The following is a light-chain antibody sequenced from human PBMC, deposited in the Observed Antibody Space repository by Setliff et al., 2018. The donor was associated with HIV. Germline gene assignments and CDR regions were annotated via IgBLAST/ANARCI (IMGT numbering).Light chain of an antibody. Sequence: SYELAQPPSVSVAPGKTARITCGGNKIGSKSVHWYQQKPGQAPVLVVYDDSDRPSGIPERFSGSNSGNTATLTSSRVEAGDEADYYCQVWDSSSDHYVFGTGTKVTV. J-gene: IGLJ1*01. CDR3: QVWDSSSDHYV. CDR1: KIGSKS. V-gene: IGLV3-21*03. CDR2: DDS.